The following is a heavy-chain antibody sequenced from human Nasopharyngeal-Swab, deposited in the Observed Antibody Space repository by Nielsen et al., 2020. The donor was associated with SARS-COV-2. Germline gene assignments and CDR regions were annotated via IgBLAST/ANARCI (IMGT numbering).Heavy chain of an antibody. D-gene: IGHD1-26*01. CDR1: AFTFSSYN. J-gene: IGHJ6*02. V-gene: IGHV3-21*01. Sequence: VGSLRLSCTASAFTFSSYNINWVRQAPGKGLEWVSSIRRSSRYIYYADSVKGRFTISRDNAKNSLSLQMNSLRAEDTAVYYCARGIWDLREDYYYGMDVWGQGTTVTVSS. CDR3: ARGIWDLREDYYYGMDV. CDR2: IRRSSRYI.